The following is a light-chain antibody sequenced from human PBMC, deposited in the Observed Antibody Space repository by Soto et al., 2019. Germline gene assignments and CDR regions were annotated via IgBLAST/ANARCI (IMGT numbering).Light chain of an antibody. J-gene: IGKJ4*01. CDR2: ETS. CDR3: QQYGSYPLT. CDR1: HSVDSSY. Sequence: EVVLTQSPGALSLSPGERATLSCRVSHSVDSSYFAWYQQRPGQAPRLLIYETSSRATGIPDRFSGSGSGTDFTLTVSRLEPEDFAVYFCQQYGSYPLTFGGGTKVEIK. V-gene: IGKV3-20*01.